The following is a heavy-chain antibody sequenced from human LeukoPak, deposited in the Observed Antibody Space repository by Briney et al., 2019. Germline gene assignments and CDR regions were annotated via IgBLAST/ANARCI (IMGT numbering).Heavy chain of an antibody. V-gene: IGHV4-34*01. D-gene: IGHD3-10*01. CDR3: ARDGGITMVRGVINPFDY. CDR1: GGSFSGYY. J-gene: IGHJ4*02. Sequence: SETLSLTCAVYGGSFSGYYWSWIRQPPGKGLEWIGEINHSGSTNYNPSLKSRVTISVDTSKNQFSLKLSSVTAADTAVYYCARDGGITMVRGVINPFDYWGQGTLVTVSS. CDR2: INHSGST.